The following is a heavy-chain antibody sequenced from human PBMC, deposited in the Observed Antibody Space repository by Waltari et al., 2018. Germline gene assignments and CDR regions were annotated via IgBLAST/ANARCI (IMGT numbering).Heavy chain of an antibody. Sequence: QVQLQQWGAGLLKPSETLSLTCAVYGGSFSGYYWSWIRQPPGKGLEWIGEINHSGSTNYNPSLKSRVTISVDTSKNQFSLKLSFVTAADTAVYYCASRASYYYDSSGTWGQGTMVTVSS. D-gene: IGHD3-22*01. V-gene: IGHV4-34*01. CDR2: INHSGST. CDR1: GGSFSGYY. J-gene: IGHJ3*01. CDR3: ASRASYYYDSSGT.